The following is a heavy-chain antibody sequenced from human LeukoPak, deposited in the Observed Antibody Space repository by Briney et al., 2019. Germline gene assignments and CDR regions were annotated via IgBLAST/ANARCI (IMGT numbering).Heavy chain of an antibody. V-gene: IGHV3-30-3*01. D-gene: IGHD6-13*01. Sequence: PGRSLRLSCAASGFTFSSYAMHWVRQAPGKGLEWVAVISYDGSNKYYADSVEGRFTISRDNSKNTLYLQMNSLRAEDTAVYYCAFGPGSIAAAGTNYWGQGTLVTASS. CDR2: ISYDGSNK. CDR1: GFTFSSYA. J-gene: IGHJ4*02. CDR3: AFGPGSIAAAGTNY.